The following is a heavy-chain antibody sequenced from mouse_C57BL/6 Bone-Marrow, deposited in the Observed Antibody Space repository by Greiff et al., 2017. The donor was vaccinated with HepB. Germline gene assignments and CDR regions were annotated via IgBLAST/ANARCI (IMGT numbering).Heavy chain of an antibody. D-gene: IGHD3-2*02. CDR2: IDPSDSYT. CDR3: ARELRLRFAY. Sequence: QVQLQQPGAELVMPGASVKLSCKASGYTFTSYWMHWVKQRPGQGLEWIGGIDPSDSYTNYNQKFKGKSTLTVDKSSSTAYMQLSSLTSEDSAVYYCARELRLRFAYWGQGTLVTVSA. J-gene: IGHJ3*01. V-gene: IGHV1-69*01. CDR1: GYTFTSYW.